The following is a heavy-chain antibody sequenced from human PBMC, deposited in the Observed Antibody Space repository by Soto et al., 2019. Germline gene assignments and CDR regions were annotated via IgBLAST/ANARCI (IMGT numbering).Heavy chain of an antibody. CDR2: ISGSGGNK. Sequence: PGGSLRLSCAASGFTFSSYAMSLVRQAPGKGLEWVSSISGSGGNKYYADSVKGRFTISRDNAKNTLYLKMNSLRAEDTAVYYCARPPIEVLSGFDYWGQGTLVTVSS. V-gene: IGHV3-23*01. CDR1: GFTFSSYA. J-gene: IGHJ4*02. D-gene: IGHD2-2*01. CDR3: ARPPIEVLSGFDY.